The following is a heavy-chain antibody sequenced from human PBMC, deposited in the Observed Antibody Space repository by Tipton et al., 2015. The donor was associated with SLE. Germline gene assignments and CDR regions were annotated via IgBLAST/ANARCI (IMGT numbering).Heavy chain of an antibody. Sequence: GSLRLSCAVSGFTFSSYWMSWVRQAPGKGLEWVANIKQDGSEEDYVDSVKGRFTISRDNAKNSLYLQMNSLRAEDTAVYYCARERDALLRYFDWLGRDFDYWGQETLVTVSS. CDR1: GFTFSSYW. J-gene: IGHJ4*02. V-gene: IGHV3-7*01. CDR3: ARERDALLRYFDWLGRDFDY. D-gene: IGHD3-9*01. CDR2: IKQDGSEE.